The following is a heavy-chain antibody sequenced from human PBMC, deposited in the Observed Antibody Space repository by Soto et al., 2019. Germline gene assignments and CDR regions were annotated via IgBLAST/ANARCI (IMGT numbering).Heavy chain of an antibody. CDR1: GFTFSSYS. Sequence: EVQLVESGGGLAKPGGSLRLSCAASGFTFSSYSMNWFRQAPGKGLEWVSSISSSSSYIYYADSVKGRFTISRDNAKNSLYLQMNSLRAEDTAVYYCARGVGFGELFHYWGQGTLVTVSS. CDR3: ARGVGFGELFHY. V-gene: IGHV3-21*01. D-gene: IGHD3-10*01. J-gene: IGHJ4*02. CDR2: ISSSSSYI.